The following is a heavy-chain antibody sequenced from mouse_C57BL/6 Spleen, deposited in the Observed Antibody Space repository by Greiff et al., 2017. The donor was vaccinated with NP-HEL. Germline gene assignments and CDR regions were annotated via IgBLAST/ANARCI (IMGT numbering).Heavy chain of an antibody. CDR2: IWWDDDK. J-gene: IGHJ4*01. Sequence: QVTLKVSGPGILQPSQTLSLTCSFSGFSLSTFGMGVGWIRQPSGKGLEWLAHIWWDDDKYYNPALKSRLTISKDTSKNQVFLKSANVDTADTATYYCARPNYYGSSYENAMDYWGQGTSVTVSS. D-gene: IGHD1-1*01. V-gene: IGHV8-8*01. CDR3: ARPNYYGSSYENAMDY. CDR1: GFSLSTFGMG.